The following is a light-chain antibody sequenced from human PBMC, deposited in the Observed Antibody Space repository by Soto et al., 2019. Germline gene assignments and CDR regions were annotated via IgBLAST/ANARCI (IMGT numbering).Light chain of an antibody. CDR1: QTINSW. CDR2: KTS. J-gene: IGKJ2*01. Sequence: DTQMTQSPSTLSASVGDRVIITCRASQTINSWLAWYQQKPGKAPKLLIYKTSDLENGVSSRFSGSRSGTEFTLTISDLQPDDFATYHCQQYNTFPFTFGQGTKLDIK. CDR3: QQYNTFPFT. V-gene: IGKV1-5*03.